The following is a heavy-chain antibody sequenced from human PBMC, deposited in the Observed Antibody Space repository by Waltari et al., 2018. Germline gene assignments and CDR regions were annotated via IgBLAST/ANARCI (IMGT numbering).Heavy chain of an antibody. J-gene: IGHJ4*02. CDR3: ARGGGGHLDY. V-gene: IGHV3-33*01. Sequence: QVQLVQSGGGVVKPGRSLRVSCAASGYTFSSTSMPWVRQAPGKGLEWVASMSSDGIYKYYGDSVKGRYTVSRDNSENTLYLQMNSLRAEDTAVYYCARGGGGHLDYWGQGTPVTVSS. CDR2: MSSDGIYK. D-gene: IGHD2-15*01. CDR1: GYTFSSTS.